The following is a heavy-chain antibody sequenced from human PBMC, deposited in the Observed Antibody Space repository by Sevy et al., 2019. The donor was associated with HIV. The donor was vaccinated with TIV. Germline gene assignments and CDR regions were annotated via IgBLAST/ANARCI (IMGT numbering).Heavy chain of an antibody. CDR2: IYYSGNT. D-gene: IGHD3-16*01. J-gene: IGHJ4*03. CDR3: ARRAFLGGYFDS. Sequence: SETLSLTCSVSSGSIGNYYWYWIRQPPGRGLEWLGLIYYSGNTNYNPSLKSRVTMSIDPSKNQFSLGLGSLTAADTAVYYCARRAFLGGYFDSWGQGILVTVSS. CDR1: SGSIGNYY. V-gene: IGHV4-59*08.